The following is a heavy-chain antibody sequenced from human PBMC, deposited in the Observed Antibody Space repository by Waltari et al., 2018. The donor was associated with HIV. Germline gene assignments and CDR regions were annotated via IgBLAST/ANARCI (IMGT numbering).Heavy chain of an antibody. Sequence: QVQLVQSGSELKKPGASVKVSCKASGYSFTTYSINWVRQAPGQGLEWMGWLHTNTGNPTYAQGFTGRFVFSLDTSVSTAYLQISSLKAEDTAVYYCARAVSPNWFDPWGQGTLVAVSS. CDR1: GYSFTTYS. J-gene: IGHJ5*02. CDR2: LHTNTGNP. CDR3: ARAVSPNWFDP. V-gene: IGHV7-4-1*02.